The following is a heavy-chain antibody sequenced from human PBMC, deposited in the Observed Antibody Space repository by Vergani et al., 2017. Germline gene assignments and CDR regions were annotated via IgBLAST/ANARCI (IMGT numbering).Heavy chain of an antibody. J-gene: IGHJ6*03. Sequence: QVQLVQSGAEVKKPGSSVKVSCKASGGTFSSYAISWVRQAPGQGLEWMGGIIPIFGTANYAQKFQGRVTITADESTSTAYMELSSLRSEDTAVYYCARGLGDCSGGSCYSSRYYYMDVWGKGTTVTVSS. CDR3: ARGLGDCSGGSCYSSRYYYMDV. CDR2: IIPIFGTA. CDR1: GGTFSSYA. V-gene: IGHV1-69*12. D-gene: IGHD2-15*01.